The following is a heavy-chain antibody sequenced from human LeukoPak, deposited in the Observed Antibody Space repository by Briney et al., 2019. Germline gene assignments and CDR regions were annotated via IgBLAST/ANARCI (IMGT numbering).Heavy chain of an antibody. CDR3: ARDSIVLMVYAMPNWFDP. D-gene: IGHD2-8*01. Sequence: ASVKVSCKASGYTFTSYDINWVRQATGQGLEWMGWMNPNSGNTNYAQKLQGRVTMTTDTSTSTAYMELRSLRSDDTAVYYCARDSIVLMVYAMPNWFDPWGQGTLVTVSS. V-gene: IGHV1-18*01. CDR1: GYTFTSYD. CDR2: MNPNSGNT. J-gene: IGHJ5*02.